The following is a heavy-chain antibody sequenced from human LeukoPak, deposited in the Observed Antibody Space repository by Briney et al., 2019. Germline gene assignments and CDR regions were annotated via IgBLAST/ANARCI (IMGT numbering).Heavy chain of an antibody. V-gene: IGHV1-2*04. CDR2: INPNSGGT. D-gene: IGHD6-19*01. Sequence: GASVKVPCKASGYTFTGYYMHWVRQAPGQGLEWMGWINPNSGGTNYAQKFQGWVTMTRDTSISTAYMELSRLRSDDTAVYYCARGQIAVAGSAFDIWGQGTMVTVSS. J-gene: IGHJ3*02. CDR3: ARGQIAVAGSAFDI. CDR1: GYTFTGYY.